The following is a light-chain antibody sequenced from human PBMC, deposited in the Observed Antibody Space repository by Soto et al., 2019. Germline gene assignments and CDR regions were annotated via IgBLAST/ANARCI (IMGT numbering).Light chain of an antibody. V-gene: IGKV3-15*01. CDR3: QQFYTWPLT. J-gene: IGKJ3*01. CDR2: HAS. CDR1: QSVSRN. Sequence: DIVMMLAPAALSVSPGEGGTVSCRASQSVSRNLAWYQQKPGQAPRLVLYHASTRATGIPDRFSGSGSGTEFTLTIASLQSEDFAVYYCQQFYTWPLTFGPGTKVDIK.